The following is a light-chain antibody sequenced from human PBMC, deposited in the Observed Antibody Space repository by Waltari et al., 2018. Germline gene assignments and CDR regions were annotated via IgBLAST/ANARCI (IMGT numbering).Light chain of an antibody. CDR2: DVS. Sequence: QSALTQPASVSGSPGQSITISCTGTSRDAGRYDYVSWYQQHPGKAPKLMIYDVSSRPSGVSNRFAGSKSGNTASLTISGLQAEDEADYYCNSYASGSNGVFGGGTRLTVL. CDR3: NSYASGSNGV. V-gene: IGLV2-14*03. CDR1: SRDAGRYDY. J-gene: IGLJ3*02.